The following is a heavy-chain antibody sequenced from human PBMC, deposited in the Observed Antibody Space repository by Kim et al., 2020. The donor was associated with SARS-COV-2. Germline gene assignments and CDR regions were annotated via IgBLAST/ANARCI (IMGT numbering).Heavy chain of an antibody. D-gene: IGHD3-10*01. Sequence: SYIYYADSVKGRFPISRDNDKNSLYLQMNSLRAEDTAVYYCARRRDMDVWGQGTTVTVSS. V-gene: IGHV3-21*01. CDR2: SYI. CDR3: ARRRDMDV. J-gene: IGHJ6*02.